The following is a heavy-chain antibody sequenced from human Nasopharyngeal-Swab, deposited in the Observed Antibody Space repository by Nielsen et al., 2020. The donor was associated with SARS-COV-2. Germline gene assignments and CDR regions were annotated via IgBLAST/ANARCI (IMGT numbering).Heavy chain of an antibody. D-gene: IGHD5/OR15-5a*01. CDR2: IYSGGST. Sequence: GESLKISCAASGFTVSSNYMSWVRQAPGKGLEWVSVIYSGGSTYYADSVKGRFTISRDNSMNTLYLQMNSLRAEDTAVYYCARGFASSLRWGQGTLVTVSS. V-gene: IGHV3-66*01. CDR3: ARGFASSLR. J-gene: IGHJ4*02. CDR1: GFTVSSNY.